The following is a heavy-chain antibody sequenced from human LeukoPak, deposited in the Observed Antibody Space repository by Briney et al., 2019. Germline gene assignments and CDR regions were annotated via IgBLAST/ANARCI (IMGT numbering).Heavy chain of an antibody. J-gene: IGHJ4*02. D-gene: IGHD2-8*01. V-gene: IGHV3-7*01. CDR3: ARELKGY. CDR2: IKQDGSEK. CDR1: GFTFSSYG. Sequence: GGSLRLSCAASGFTFSSYGMSWVRQAPGKGLEWVANIKQDGSEKYYVDSVKGRFTISRDNAKNSLYLQMNSLRAEDTAVYYCARELKGYWGQGTLVTVSS.